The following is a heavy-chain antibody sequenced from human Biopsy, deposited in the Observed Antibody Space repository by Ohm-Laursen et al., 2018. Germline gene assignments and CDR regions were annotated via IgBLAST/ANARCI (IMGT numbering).Heavy chain of an antibody. V-gene: IGHV1-24*01. CDR3: AADIIFTLDS. D-gene: IGHD2/OR15-2a*01. Sequence: SVKVSCQVSGHALSELSMHWARQSPGKGLEWMGGFSPEEGETLYAQKFQGRVTMSEDTSTDTAYMELSSLTSEDTAVYYCAADIIFTLDSWGQGTLVTVSS. CDR2: FSPEEGET. CDR1: GHALSELS. J-gene: IGHJ4*02.